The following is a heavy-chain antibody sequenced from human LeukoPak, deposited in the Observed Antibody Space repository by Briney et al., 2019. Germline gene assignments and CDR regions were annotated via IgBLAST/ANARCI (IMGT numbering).Heavy chain of an antibody. CDR3: ARDISTAHWYFDL. V-gene: IGHV3-21*01. J-gene: IGHJ2*01. CDR1: GFTFSSYS. CDR2: TSSSSSYI. Sequence: GGSLRLSCAASGFTFSSYSMNWVRQAPGKGLEWVSSTSSSSSYIYYADSVKGRFTISRDNAKNSLYLQMNSLRAEDTAVYYCARDISTAHWYFDLWGRGTLVTVSS. D-gene: IGHD3-22*01.